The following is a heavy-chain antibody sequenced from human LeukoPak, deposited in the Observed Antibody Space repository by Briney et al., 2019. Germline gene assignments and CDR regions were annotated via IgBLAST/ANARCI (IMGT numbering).Heavy chain of an antibody. V-gene: IGHV3-21*01. D-gene: IGHD3-22*01. CDR1: GFTFSSYS. Sequence: GGSLRLSCAASGFTFSSYSMNWVRQAPGKGLEWVSSISSSSSYIYYADSVKGLFTISRDNAKNSLYLQMNSLRAEDTAVYYCARDPTSVYYDSSDYWGQGTLVTVSS. J-gene: IGHJ4*02. CDR2: ISSSSSYI. CDR3: ARDPTSVYYDSSDY.